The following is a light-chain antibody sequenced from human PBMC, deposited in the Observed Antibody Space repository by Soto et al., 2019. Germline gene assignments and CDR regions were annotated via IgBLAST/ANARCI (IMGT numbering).Light chain of an antibody. V-gene: IGLV2-8*01. CDR2: EVN. Sequence: QSALTQPPSASGSPRLSVTISCTGTSSDVGGYKYVSWYQQHPGKAPKLMIFEVNKRPSGVPDRFSGSKSGNTASLTVSGLQAEDEADYYCSSYAGINNLGVFGTGTKLTVL. J-gene: IGLJ1*01. CDR1: SSDVGGYKY. CDR3: SSYAGINNLGV.